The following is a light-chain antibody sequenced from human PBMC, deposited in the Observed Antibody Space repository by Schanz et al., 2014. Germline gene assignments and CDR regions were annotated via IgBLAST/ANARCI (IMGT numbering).Light chain of an antibody. CDR2: EVS. CDR3: SSYGGSNFVV. V-gene: IGLV2-23*02. Sequence: QSALTQPASVSGSPGQSITISCTGTSSDVGSYNLVSWYQHYPGKAPKLIIYEVSERPSGVSNRFSGSKSGNTASLTISGLQAEDEADYYCSSYGGSNFVVFGGGTKLTV. CDR1: SSDVGSYNL. J-gene: IGLJ2*01.